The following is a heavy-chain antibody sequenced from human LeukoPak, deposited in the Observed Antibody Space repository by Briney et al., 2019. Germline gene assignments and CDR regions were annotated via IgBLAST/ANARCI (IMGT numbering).Heavy chain of an antibody. Sequence: PSETLSLTCAVYGGSFSGYYWSWIRQPPGKGLEWIGEINHSGSTNYNPSLKSRVTISVDTSKNQFSLKLSSVTAADTAVYYCARLPYSSGWIDYWGRGTLVTVSS. V-gene: IGHV4-34*01. CDR2: INHSGST. CDR1: GGSFSGYY. J-gene: IGHJ4*02. D-gene: IGHD6-19*01. CDR3: ARLPYSSGWIDY.